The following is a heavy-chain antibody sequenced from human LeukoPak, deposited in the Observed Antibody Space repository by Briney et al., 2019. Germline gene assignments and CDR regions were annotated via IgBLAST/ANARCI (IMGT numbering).Heavy chain of an antibody. CDR3: AAEIYGGNSDCCSLPI. CDR1: GGSISNRIYY. CDR2: IYYTGTT. V-gene: IGHV4-39*07. Sequence: SETLSLTCTVSGGSISNRIYYWGWIRQPPGKGLEWIGSIYYTGTTYYNPSLRSRVTISVDTSNNRFSLKLSSVTAADTAVYYCAAEIYGGNSDCCSLPIWGQGTVVTVSS. J-gene: IGHJ3*02. D-gene: IGHD4-23*01.